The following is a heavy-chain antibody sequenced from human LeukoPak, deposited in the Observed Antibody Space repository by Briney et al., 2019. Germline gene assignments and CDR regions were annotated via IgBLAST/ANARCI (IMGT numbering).Heavy chain of an antibody. J-gene: IGHJ5*02. CDR2: IYHSGST. D-gene: IGHD5-24*01. V-gene: IGHV4-38-2*01. CDR3: ASLTLEMATTERSWYWFDP. Sequence: KPSETLSLTCAVSGYSISSGYYWGWIRQPPGKGLEWIGSIYHSGSTYYNPSLKSRVTISVDTSKNQFSLKLSSVTAADTAVYYCASLTLEMATTERSWYWFDPWGQGTLVTVSS. CDR1: GYSISSGYY.